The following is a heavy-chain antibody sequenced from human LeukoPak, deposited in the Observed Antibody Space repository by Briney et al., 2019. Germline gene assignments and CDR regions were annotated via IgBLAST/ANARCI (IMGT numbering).Heavy chain of an antibody. J-gene: IGHJ4*02. CDR3: ARDQQLAYCGGDCYPAN. Sequence: PSETLSLTCTVSGGSISSYYWSWIRQPPGKGLEWIGYIYYSGSTNYNPSLKSRVTISVDTSKNQFSLNLSSVTAADTAVYFCARDQQLAYCGGDCYPANWGQGTLVTVSS. CDR1: GGSISSYY. V-gene: IGHV4-59*12. D-gene: IGHD2-21*02. CDR2: IYYSGST.